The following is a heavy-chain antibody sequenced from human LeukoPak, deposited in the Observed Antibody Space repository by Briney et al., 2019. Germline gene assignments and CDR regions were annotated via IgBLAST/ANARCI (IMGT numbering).Heavy chain of an antibody. CDR1: GFTVSSSY. D-gene: IGHD6-13*01. V-gene: IGHV3-53*01. Sequence: GGSLRLSCAASGFTVSSSYMTWVRQAPGKGLEWVSVIYSGGSTYYADSVEGRFTISRDNSKNTVYLQMNSLRAEDTAVYHCARGQQLVGDYWGQGTLVTVSS. CDR3: ARGQQLVGDY. J-gene: IGHJ4*02. CDR2: IYSGGST.